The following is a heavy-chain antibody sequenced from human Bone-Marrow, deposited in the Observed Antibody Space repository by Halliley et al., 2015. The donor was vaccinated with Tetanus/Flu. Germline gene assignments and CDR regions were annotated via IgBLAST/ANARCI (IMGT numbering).Heavy chain of an antibody. CDR3: ARGLGGNKWYGDFFVY. D-gene: IGHD3-10*01. V-gene: IGHV1-8*01. Sequence: QLVQSGAEVKKPGASVKDSCKTSGYTFTSHRIDWVRQATGQGLEWMGWMNPKNGDAGYAQRFQGRVTLTRNTSISTAYMELNSLRFDNRALYYCARGLGGNKWYGDFFVYWGLGTLFTV. CDR2: MNPKNGDA. J-gene: IGHJ4*02. CDR1: GYTFTSHR.